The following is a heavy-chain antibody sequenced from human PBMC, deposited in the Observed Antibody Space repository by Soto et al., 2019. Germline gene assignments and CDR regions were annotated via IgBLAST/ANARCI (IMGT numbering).Heavy chain of an antibody. CDR2: IYWDDDK. V-gene: IGHV2-5*02. D-gene: IGHD1-26*01. Sequence: QITLKESGPTLVKPTQTLTLTCTLSGFSLSTSGVGVGWIRQPPGKALEWLALIYWDDDKRYSPSLKSRLTITKDTSKNQMVLTMTNMDPVDTATYYCARTAIVGRTGLRFDHWGQGTLDTVSS. CDR3: ARTAIVGRTGLRFDH. CDR1: GFSLSTSGVG. J-gene: IGHJ4*02.